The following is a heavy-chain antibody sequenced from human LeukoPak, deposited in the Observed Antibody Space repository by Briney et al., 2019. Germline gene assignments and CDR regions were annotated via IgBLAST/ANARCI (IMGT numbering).Heavy chain of an antibody. Sequence: GGSLRLSCAASGFTFGSYGMSWVRQALGKGLEWVSAISGSGGSTYYADSVKGRFTISRDNSKNTLYLQMNSLRAEDTAVYYCAKGKAYYYDSSGHRYFDYWGQGTLVTVSS. CDR3: AKGKAYYYDSSGHRYFDY. CDR1: GFTFGSYG. V-gene: IGHV3-23*01. CDR2: ISGSGGST. J-gene: IGHJ4*02. D-gene: IGHD3-22*01.